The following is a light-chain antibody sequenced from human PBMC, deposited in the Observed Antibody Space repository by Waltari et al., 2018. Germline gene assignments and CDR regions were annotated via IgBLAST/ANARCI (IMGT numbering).Light chain of an antibody. J-gene: IGKJ4*01. V-gene: IGKV1-5*03. CDR3: QQYNSYSLLT. CDR1: QSISNW. CDR2: KAS. Sequence: DIQMTQSPLTLSASVGDRINIIRRASQSISNWLAWYQQKAGKAPKLLIYKASTLESGVPSRFSGSGAGTEFTLTISSLQPDDFATYYCQQYNSYSLLTFGGGTKVEIK.